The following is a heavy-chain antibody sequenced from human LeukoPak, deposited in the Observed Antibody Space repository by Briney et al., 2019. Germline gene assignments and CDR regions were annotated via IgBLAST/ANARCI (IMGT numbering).Heavy chain of an antibody. CDR3: AREVYYYDVNYFDY. D-gene: IGHD3-22*01. CDR1: GGCISSYY. Sequence: PSETLSLTCTVSGGCISSYYWSWIRQPPGKGLEWIGYIYYSGSTNYNPSLKSRVTISVDTSKNQFSLKLSSVTAADTAVYYCAREVYYYDVNYFDYWGQGTLVTVSS. J-gene: IGHJ4*02. CDR2: IYYSGST. V-gene: IGHV4-59*01.